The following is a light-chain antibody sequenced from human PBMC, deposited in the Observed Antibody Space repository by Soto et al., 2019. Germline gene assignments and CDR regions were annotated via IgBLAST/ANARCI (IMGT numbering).Light chain of an antibody. V-gene: IGLV2-8*01. CDR2: EVS. CDR3: SSYAGSNKLV. Sequence: QSVLTQPPSASGSPGQSVTISCTGTSRDVGGYNYVSWYQQHPGKAPKLMIYEVSKRPSGVPDRFSGSKSGNTASLTVSGLQAEDEADYYCSSYAGSNKLVFGGGTKLTVL. J-gene: IGLJ3*02. CDR1: SRDVGGYNY.